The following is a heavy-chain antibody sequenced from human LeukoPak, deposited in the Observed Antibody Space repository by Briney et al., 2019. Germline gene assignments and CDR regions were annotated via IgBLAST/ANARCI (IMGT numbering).Heavy chain of an antibody. D-gene: IGHD6-19*01. CDR3: ARGTRIAVTGTSQRKKFDF. CDR2: MNPNSGNT. CDR1: GYTFTSYD. V-gene: IGHV1-8*03. J-gene: IGHJ4*02. Sequence: ASVKVSCKASGYTFTSYDINWARQATGQVLEWMGWMNPNSGNTGYEQKFQGRVTITRNTSIDTAYMELSSLRSEDTAVYYCARGTRIAVTGTSQRKKFDFWGQGTLVTVSS.